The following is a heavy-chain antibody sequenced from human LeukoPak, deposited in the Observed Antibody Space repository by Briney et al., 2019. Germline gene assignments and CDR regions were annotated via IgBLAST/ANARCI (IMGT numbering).Heavy chain of an antibody. D-gene: IGHD4-23*01. CDR1: GYTFTGYY. V-gene: IGHV1-2*02. Sequence: ASVKVYCKASGYTFTGYYMHWVRQAPGQGLEWMGWINPNSGGTNYAQKFQGRVTMTRDTSISTAYMELSRLRSDDTAVYYCARVGGGGTVVMSHWGQGTLVTVSS. J-gene: IGHJ4*02. CDR3: ARVGGGGTVVMSH. CDR2: INPNSGGT.